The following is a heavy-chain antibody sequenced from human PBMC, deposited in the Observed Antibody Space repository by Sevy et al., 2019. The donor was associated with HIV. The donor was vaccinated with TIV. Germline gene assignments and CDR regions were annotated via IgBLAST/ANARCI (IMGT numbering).Heavy chain of an antibody. V-gene: IGHV3-7*01. J-gene: IGHJ4*02. CDR1: GFTFSSFW. Sequence: GGSLRLSCKASGFTFSSFWMQWVRQAPGKGLEWVANIRQDGNEIYYGHSVKGRFTISRDNAKNALYLQMDGLRAEDTAVYYCARRYFDLWGQGTLVTVSS. CDR3: ARRYFDL. CDR2: IRQDGNEI.